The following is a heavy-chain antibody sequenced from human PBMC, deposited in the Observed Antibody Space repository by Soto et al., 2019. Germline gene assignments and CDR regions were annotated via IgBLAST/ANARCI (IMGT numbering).Heavy chain of an antibody. CDR2: IVVGSGNT. CDR1: GFTFASSP. CDR3: AADLKGYCSGGSCYDDY. J-gene: IGHJ4*02. Sequence: ASVKVSCKASGFTFASSPVRWVRQVRGQRLEWIGWIVVGSGNTNYAQKFQERVTITRDMSTSTAYMELSSLRSEDTAVYYCAADLKGYCSGGSCYDDYWGQGTLVTVSS. V-gene: IGHV1-58*01. D-gene: IGHD2-15*01.